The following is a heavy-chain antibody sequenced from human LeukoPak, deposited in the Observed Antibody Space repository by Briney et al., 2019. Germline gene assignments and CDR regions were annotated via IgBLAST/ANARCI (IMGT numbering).Heavy chain of an antibody. CDR2: IKPNSGVT. CDR1: GYTFATYF. D-gene: IGHD2-21*02. V-gene: IGHV1-2*02. Sequence: AASVRVSCKPSGYTFATYFMHWVRQAPGQGLEWMGYIKPNSGVTNYAQKFRGRFTMTWDTSISTAYIELSGLTSDDTAIYYCARPAYCGSDCYFNFDYWGQGTLVTVSS. J-gene: IGHJ4*02. CDR3: ARPAYCGSDCYFNFDY.